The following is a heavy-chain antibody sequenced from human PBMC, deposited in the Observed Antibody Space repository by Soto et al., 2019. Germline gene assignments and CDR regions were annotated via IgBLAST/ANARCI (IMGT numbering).Heavy chain of an antibody. J-gene: IGHJ6*02. V-gene: IGHV1-69*06. Sequence: AASVKVSCKASGGTFSSLDINWVRQAPGQGLEWMGGIIPISETTNYAQIFQGRVSIVADISTSTAYMELSRLRSEDTAAYYCARALLSHSYDSGGYDSYFHAMDVWGQGTPVTVSS. CDR1: GGTFSSLD. D-gene: IGHD3-22*01. CDR2: IIPISETT. CDR3: ARALLSHSYDSGGYDSYFHAMDV.